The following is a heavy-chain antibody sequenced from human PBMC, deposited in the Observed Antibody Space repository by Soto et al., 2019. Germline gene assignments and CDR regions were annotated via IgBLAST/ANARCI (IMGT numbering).Heavy chain of an antibody. V-gene: IGHV3-33*01. J-gene: IGHJ6*02. CDR3: ARDSGYSYCYDYYYYYGMDV. CDR2: IWYDGSNK. Sequence: QVQLVESGGGVVQPGRSLRLSCAASGFTFSSYGMHWVRQAPGKGLEWVAVIWYDGSNKYYADSVKGRFTISRDNSKNTLYLQMNSLRAEDTAVYYCARDSGYSYCYDYYYYYGMDVWGQGTTVTVSS. D-gene: IGHD5-18*01. CDR1: GFTFSSYG.